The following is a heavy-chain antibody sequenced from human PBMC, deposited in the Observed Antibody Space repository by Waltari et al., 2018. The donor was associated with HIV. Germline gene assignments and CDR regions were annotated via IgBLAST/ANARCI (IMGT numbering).Heavy chain of an antibody. D-gene: IGHD3-16*01. CDR2: VFHDATT. CDR3: ASVVRTFSGRYPSFYFDY. CDR1: NTNYH. J-gene: IGHJ4*02. V-gene: IGHV4-38-2*01. Sequence: NTNYHWGWVRRPPGKGLEWVALVFHDATTHYNPSLKSRLSIDLDTTNDQLSLQLRSVTAADTAVYYCASVVRTFSGRYPSFYFDYWGQGTLVTVSS.